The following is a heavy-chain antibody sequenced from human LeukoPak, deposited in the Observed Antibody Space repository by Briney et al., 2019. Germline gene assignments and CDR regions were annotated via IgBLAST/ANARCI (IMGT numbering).Heavy chain of an antibody. J-gene: IGHJ3*02. D-gene: IGHD3-22*01. V-gene: IGHV4-59*01. CDR2: IYYSGST. CDR3: ARYDDSSGYYPNDAFDI. Sequence: SETLSLTCTVSGGAISSYYWSWIRQPPGKGLEWFGYIYYSGSTNYNPALKSRVPISVDTSKNQFSLKLSSVTAADTAVYYWARYDDSSGYYPNDAFDIWGQGTMVTVSS. CDR1: GGAISSYY.